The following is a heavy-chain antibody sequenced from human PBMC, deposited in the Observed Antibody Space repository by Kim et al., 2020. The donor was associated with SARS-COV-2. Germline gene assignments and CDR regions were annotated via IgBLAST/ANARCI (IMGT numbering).Heavy chain of an antibody. D-gene: IGHD1-26*01. CDR3: ARHRSASGSRDY. CDR2: IYYSGST. Sequence: SETLSLTCTVSGGSISSSSYYWGWIRQPPGKGLEWIGSIYYSGSTYYNPSLKSRVTISVDTSKNQFSLKLSSVTAADTAVYYCARHRSASGSRDYWGQGTLVTVSS. CDR1: GGSISSSSYY. J-gene: IGHJ4*02. V-gene: IGHV4-39*01.